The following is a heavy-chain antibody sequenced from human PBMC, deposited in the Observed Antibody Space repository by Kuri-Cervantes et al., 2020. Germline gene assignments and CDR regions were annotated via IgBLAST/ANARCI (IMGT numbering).Heavy chain of an antibody. D-gene: IGHD6-6*01. CDR3: ARDGGSSSGPGNYYFDY. Sequence: SVKVSCKASGGTFSSYAISWVRQAPGQGLEWMGWIIPIFGTANYAQKFQGRVTITADESTSTAYMELSSLRSEDTAVYYCARDGGSSSGPGNYYFDYWGQGTLVTVSS. V-gene: IGHV1-69*13. CDR1: GGTFSSYA. CDR2: IIPIFGTA. J-gene: IGHJ4*02.